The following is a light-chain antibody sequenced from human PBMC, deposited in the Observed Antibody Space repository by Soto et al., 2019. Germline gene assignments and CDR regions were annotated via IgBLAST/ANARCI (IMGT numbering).Light chain of an antibody. CDR2: EIT. V-gene: IGLV2-23*02. Sequence: QSALTKPASVSGSPGQSITISCTGTSSDVGSYNLVSWYRQLPGKAPKLMIYEITKRPSGVSNRFSGSKSGNTASLTISGLQAEDEADYHCCSYAGSSTFVFGGGTKLTVL. J-gene: IGLJ3*02. CDR1: SSDVGSYNL. CDR3: CSYAGSSTFV.